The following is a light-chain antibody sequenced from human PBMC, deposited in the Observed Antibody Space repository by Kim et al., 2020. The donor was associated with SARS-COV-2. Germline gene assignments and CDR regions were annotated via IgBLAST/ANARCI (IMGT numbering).Light chain of an antibody. Sequence: TSVGDRVTIACRASQSISSSLAWYQQKPGKAPKLLIYRASNLESGVPSRSSGSGSGTEFTLTISSLQADDFATYYCQQYNTYSGTFGQGTKVDIK. J-gene: IGKJ1*01. V-gene: IGKV1-5*03. CDR3: QQYNTYSGT. CDR1: QSISSS. CDR2: RAS.